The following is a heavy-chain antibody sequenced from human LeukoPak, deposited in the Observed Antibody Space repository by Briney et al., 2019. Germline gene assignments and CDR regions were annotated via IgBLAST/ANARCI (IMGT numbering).Heavy chain of an antibody. J-gene: IGHJ4*02. CDR1: GYSCTSYW. CDR3: ARSVSSSSWYPTTNDFDY. CDR2: IYPGDSDT. Sequence: GGSLMLSCKCSGYSCTSYWLGWVRQMPGEGMEWMGVIYPGDSDTRYSQSFQSHVTISADKSISTAYLQWSRLKASDTAMYYCARSVSSSSWYPTTNDFDYWGQGTLVTVSS. V-gene: IGHV5-51*01. D-gene: IGHD6-13*01.